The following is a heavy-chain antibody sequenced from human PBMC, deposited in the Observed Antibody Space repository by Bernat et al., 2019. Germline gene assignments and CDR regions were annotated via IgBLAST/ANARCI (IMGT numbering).Heavy chain of an antibody. CDR1: GFTFSSYS. CDR2: ISGSGDST. CDR3: AKDRRVVTGVGRQNFDH. Sequence: EVQLVESGGGLVKPGGSLRLSCAASGFTFSSYSMNWVRQAPGKGLEWVSTISGSGDSTYYADSVKGRFTISRDNSKNTLFLQMNSLRAEDTALYYCAKDRRVVTGVGRQNFDHWGQGSLVTVSS. V-gene: IGHV3-23*04. J-gene: IGHJ4*02. D-gene: IGHD2-21*02.